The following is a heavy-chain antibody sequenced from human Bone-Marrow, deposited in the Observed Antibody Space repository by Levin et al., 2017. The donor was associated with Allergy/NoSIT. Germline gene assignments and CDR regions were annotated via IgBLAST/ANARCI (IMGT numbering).Heavy chain of an antibody. J-gene: IGHJ4*02. Sequence: SCAASGFTFNTNWMHWVRQAPGKGLVWVSRINGDGGGTSYADAVKGRFTISRDNAKNTLYLQMDSLRAEDTAMYYCARDLGVTARSSDYWGRGTPVTVSS. CDR3: ARDLGVTARSSDY. D-gene: IGHD2-21*02. CDR1: GFTFNTNW. V-gene: IGHV3-74*01. CDR2: INGDGGGT.